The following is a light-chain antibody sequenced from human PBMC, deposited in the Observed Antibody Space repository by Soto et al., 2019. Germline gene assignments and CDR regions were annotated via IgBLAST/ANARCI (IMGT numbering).Light chain of an antibody. J-gene: IGLJ2*01. Sequence: QSVLTQPPSASGTPGQRVTISCSGSSSNIGSNTVNWYQQLPGTAPKLLIYSNNQRPSGVPDRFSGSKSGTSASLAISGLQSEDEADYYCAAWDDSRNGQVVFGGGTKRTVL. CDR1: SSNIGSNT. V-gene: IGLV1-44*01. CDR3: AAWDDSRNGQVV. CDR2: SNN.